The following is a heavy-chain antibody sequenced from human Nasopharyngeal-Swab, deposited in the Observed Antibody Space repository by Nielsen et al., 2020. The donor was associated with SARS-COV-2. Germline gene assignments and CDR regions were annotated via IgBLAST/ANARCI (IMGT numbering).Heavy chain of an antibody. CDR3: ARERGGGYGDY. V-gene: IGHV3-48*04. CDR1: GFTFSPYT. D-gene: IGHD5-12*01. Sequence: GESLKISCATSGFTFSPYTMTWVRQAPGKGLQWISYITSGNSVQYADSVRGRFTISRDNAKNSLYLQMNSLTAEDTAVYYCARERGGGYGDYWGQGILVTFSS. CDR2: ITSGNSV. J-gene: IGHJ4*02.